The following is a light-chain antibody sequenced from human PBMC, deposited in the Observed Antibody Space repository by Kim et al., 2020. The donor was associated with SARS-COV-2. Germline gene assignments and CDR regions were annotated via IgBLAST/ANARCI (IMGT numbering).Light chain of an antibody. V-gene: IGLV3-1*01. CDR1: RLEDKY. CDR3: QVWDSQAV. Sequence: VSVYAGEPASISCSGDRLEDKYVCWYQQRPGQPPVVVIYEDTERPSGITERISGSRSANTATLTISVTQALDEADYYCQVWDSQAVFCGGTQLTVL. J-gene: IGLJ7*01. CDR2: EDT.